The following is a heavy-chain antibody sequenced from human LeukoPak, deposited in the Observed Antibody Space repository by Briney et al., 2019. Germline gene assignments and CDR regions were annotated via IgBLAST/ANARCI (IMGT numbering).Heavy chain of an antibody. J-gene: IGHJ5*01. CDR3: ARHKDWFDF. V-gene: IGHV4-59*08. CDR2: IYYSGST. Sequence: SETLSLTCTVSGGSISSYYWSWIRQPPGKGLEWIGYIYYSGSTNYNPSLKSRITMSVDTSKNQFSLKVKSVTAADTAVYYCARHKDWFDFWGQGTLVTVSS. CDR1: GGSISSYY.